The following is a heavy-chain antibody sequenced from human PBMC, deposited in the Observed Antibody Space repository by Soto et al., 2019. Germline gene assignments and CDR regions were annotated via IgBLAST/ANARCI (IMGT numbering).Heavy chain of an antibody. CDR2: ITWNSRVL. V-gene: IGHV3-9*01. D-gene: IGHD3-3*01. J-gene: IGHJ4*02. CDR3: AKGRYDFWSPYYFDS. Sequence: EVQLVESGGRLVQPGRSLRLSCVGTGLNFDDLAMHWVRQAPGKGLEWVSGITWNSRVLAYADSVKGGFTISRDNARNSLYLQMDSLRDEDTALYYCAKGRYDFWSPYYFDSWGQGTLVTVSS. CDR1: GLNFDDLA.